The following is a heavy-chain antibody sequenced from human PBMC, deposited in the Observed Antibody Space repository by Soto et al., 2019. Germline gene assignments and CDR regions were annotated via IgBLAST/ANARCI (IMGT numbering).Heavy chain of an antibody. CDR1: GYTFTSYA. V-gene: IGHV1-3*01. CDR2: INAGNGNT. Sequence: QVQLVQSGAEVKKPGASVKVSCKASGYTFTSYAMHWVRQAPGQRLEWMGWINAGNGNTKYSQKFQGRVTITRDTSASTGYVELSSLRSEDTAVYYCARPRFSSSYYFDYWGQGTLVTVSS. CDR3: ARPRFSSSYYFDY. J-gene: IGHJ4*02. D-gene: IGHD6-13*01.